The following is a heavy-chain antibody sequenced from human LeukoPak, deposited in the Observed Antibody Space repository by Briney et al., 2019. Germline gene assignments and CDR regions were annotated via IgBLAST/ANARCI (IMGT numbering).Heavy chain of an antibody. V-gene: IGHV3-30*09. J-gene: IGHJ6*02. CDR3: ARDANYDLWSGYFANFYGMDV. CDR2: ISYDGSMK. CDR1: GFTFSSYA. Sequence: GGSLRLSCAASGFTFSSYAMHWVRQAPGKGLGWVAVISYDGSMKYFADSVKGRFAISRDNSKNTLYLQMYSLRAEDTAVYYCARDANYDLWSGYFANFYGMDVWGQGTTVTVSS. D-gene: IGHD3-3*01.